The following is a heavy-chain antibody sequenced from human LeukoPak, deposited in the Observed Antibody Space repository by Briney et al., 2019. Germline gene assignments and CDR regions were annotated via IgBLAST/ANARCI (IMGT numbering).Heavy chain of an antibody. CDR1: GFTFSSYS. CDR2: ISSSSTI. CDR3: ARSTSTIFGVVNHSRNLDY. V-gene: IGHV3-48*04. D-gene: IGHD3-3*01. Sequence: GGSLRLSCAASGFTFSSYSMNWVRQAPGKGLEWVSYISSSSTIYYADSVKGRFTISRDNAKNSLYLQMNSLRAEDTAVYYCARSTSTIFGVVNHSRNLDYWGQGTLVTVSS. J-gene: IGHJ4*02.